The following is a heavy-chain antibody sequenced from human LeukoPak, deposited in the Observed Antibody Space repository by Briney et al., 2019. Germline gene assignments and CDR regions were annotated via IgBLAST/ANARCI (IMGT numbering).Heavy chain of an antibody. CDR1: GGSISSSNW. J-gene: IGHJ4*02. Sequence: SETLSLTCAVSGGSISSSNWWSWVRQPPGKGLEWIGEIYHSGSTNYNPSLKSRVTISADTSRNQFSLRLSSVTAADTAVYYCASYGGNSVLDYWGQGTLVTVSS. CDR2: IYHSGST. CDR3: ASYGGNSVLDY. D-gene: IGHD4-23*01. V-gene: IGHV4-4*02.